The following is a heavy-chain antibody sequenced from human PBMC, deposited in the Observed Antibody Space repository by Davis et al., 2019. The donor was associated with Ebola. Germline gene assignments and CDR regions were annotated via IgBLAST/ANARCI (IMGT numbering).Heavy chain of an antibody. CDR2: MNPNSGNT. V-gene: IGHV1-8*01. J-gene: IGHJ6*04. CDR3: ARWRKCSSTSCYGLYGMDV. D-gene: IGHD2-2*01. Sequence: AASVKVSCQASGYTFTSYDINWVRQATGQGLEWMGWMNPNSGNTGYAQKFQGRVTMTRNTSISTAYMELSSLRSEDTAVYYCARWRKCSSTSCYGLYGMDVWGKGTTVTVSS. CDR1: GYTFTSYD.